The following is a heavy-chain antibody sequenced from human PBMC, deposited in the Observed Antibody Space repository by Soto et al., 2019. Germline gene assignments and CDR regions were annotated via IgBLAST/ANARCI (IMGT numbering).Heavy chain of an antibody. Sequence: GGSLRLSCAASGFTFSNAWMSWVRQAPGKGLEWVGRIKSKTDGGTTDYAAPVKGRFTISRDDSKNTLYLQMNSLKTEDTAVYYCTTEDLYDFWSGSLYYMDVWGKGTTVTVSS. J-gene: IGHJ6*03. V-gene: IGHV3-15*01. CDR1: GFTFSNAW. CDR2: IKSKTDGGTT. D-gene: IGHD3-3*01. CDR3: TTEDLYDFWSGSLYYMDV.